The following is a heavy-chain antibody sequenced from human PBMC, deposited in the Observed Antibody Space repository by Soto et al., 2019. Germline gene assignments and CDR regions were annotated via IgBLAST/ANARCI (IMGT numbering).Heavy chain of an antibody. V-gene: IGHV3-33*01. D-gene: IGHD6-13*01. CDR3: ARSKGAGTYYYYGMDV. Sequence: GGSLRLSCAASGFTFSSYGMHWVRQAPGKGLEWVAVIWYDGSNKYYADSVKGRFTISRDNSKNTLYLQMNSLRAEDTAVYYCARSKGAGTYYYYGMDVWGQGTTVTV. CDR1: GFTFSSYG. J-gene: IGHJ6*02. CDR2: IWYDGSNK.